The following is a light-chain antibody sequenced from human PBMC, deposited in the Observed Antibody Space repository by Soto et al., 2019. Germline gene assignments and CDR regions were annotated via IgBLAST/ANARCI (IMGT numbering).Light chain of an antibody. J-gene: IGLJ3*02. CDR1: SSDVGNYNL. CDR2: EVS. Sequence: HSALTQPASVSGSPGQSITISCTGTSSDVGNYNLVSWYQQHPGKAPKLMIFEVSKRPSGISNRFSGSKSGNTASLTISGLQAEDEADYYCCSYSTTNTWVFGGGTKLTVL. V-gene: IGLV2-23*02. CDR3: CSYSTTNTWV.